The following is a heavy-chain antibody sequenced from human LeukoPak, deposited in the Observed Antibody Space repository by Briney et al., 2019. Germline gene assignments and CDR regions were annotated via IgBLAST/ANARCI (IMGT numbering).Heavy chain of an antibody. V-gene: IGHV4-39*01. D-gene: IGHD3-3*01. CDR2: IFYNGFT. Sequence: PSETLSLTCTVAGGSISSANHYWGWIRQPPGKGLDWIGSIFYNGFTYYNPSLKRRVTMSVDTPKHQFSLKLSSVTAADTAVYYCARQDDFWSGSSAMDVWGQGTTVTVSS. CDR1: GGSISSANHY. J-gene: IGHJ6*02. CDR3: ARQDDFWSGSSAMDV.